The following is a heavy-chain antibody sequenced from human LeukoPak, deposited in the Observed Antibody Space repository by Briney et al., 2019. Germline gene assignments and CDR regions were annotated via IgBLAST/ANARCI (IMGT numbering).Heavy chain of an antibody. Sequence: SVKVSCKASGGTFSSYAISWVRQAPGQGLEWMGRIIPIFGTANYAQKFQGRVTITTDESTGTAYMELSSLRSEDTAVYYCARAGYCSGGSCRYYFDYWGQGTLVTVSS. J-gene: IGHJ4*02. CDR3: ARAGYCSGGSCRYYFDY. CDR1: GGTFSSYA. V-gene: IGHV1-69*05. D-gene: IGHD2-15*01. CDR2: IIPIFGTA.